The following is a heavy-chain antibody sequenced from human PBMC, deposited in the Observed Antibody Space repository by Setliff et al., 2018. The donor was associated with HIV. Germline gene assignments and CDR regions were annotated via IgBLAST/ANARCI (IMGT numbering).Heavy chain of an antibody. Sequence: SETLSLTCTVSGGSISSFYWSWIRQPPGKGLEWIGYIYTSGSTNYNPSLKSRVAISVDTSKNQFSLKLSSVTDADTAVYYCARGLSFYDPGGFDYWGQGTLVTVSS. CDR3: ARGLSFYDPGGFDY. D-gene: IGHD3-22*01. V-gene: IGHV4-4*09. J-gene: IGHJ4*02. CDR1: GGSISSFY. CDR2: IYTSGST.